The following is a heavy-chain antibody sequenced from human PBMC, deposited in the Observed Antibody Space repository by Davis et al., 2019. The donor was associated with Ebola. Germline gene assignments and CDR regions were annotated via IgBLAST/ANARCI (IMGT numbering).Heavy chain of an antibody. CDR2: IYYSGST. CDR3: ARAMYCSSTSCYYWFDP. Sequence: SETLSLTCTVSGGSISSGGYYWSWIRQHPGKGLEWIGYIYYSGSTYYNPSLKSRVTISVDTSKNQFSLKLSSVTAADTAVYYCARAMYCSSTSCYYWFDPWGQGTLVTVSS. J-gene: IGHJ5*02. D-gene: IGHD2-2*01. CDR1: GGSISSGGYY. V-gene: IGHV4-31*03.